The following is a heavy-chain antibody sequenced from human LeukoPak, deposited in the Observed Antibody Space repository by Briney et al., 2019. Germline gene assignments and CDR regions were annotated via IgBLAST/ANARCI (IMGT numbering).Heavy chain of an antibody. V-gene: IGHV1-2*02. Sequence: ASVKVSCKASGYTFTGYHIYWVRQAPGQGLEWMGWINPNSGDTNYAQNFQARVTVTRDTSVSTAFMELNRLTSDDSAVYYCARAARSGGYDPNWFDPWGQGTLVTVSS. CDR1: GYTFTGYH. CDR2: INPNSGDT. J-gene: IGHJ5*02. D-gene: IGHD5-12*01. CDR3: ARAARSGGYDPNWFDP.